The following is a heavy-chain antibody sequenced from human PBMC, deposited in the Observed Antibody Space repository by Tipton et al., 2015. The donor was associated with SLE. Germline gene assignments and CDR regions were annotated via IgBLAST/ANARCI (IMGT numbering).Heavy chain of an antibody. Sequence: TLSLTCAVSGYSISSGYYWGWIRQPPGKGLEWIGSIFHSGSTDYNPSLKSRVTISVDTSKNQFSLKLSSVTAADTAVYYCARENGGERVATITSYYYYYGMDVWGQGTTVTVSS. CDR3: ARENGGERVATITSYYYYYGMDV. D-gene: IGHD5-12*01. CDR1: GYSISSGYY. J-gene: IGHJ6*02. V-gene: IGHV4-38-2*02. CDR2: IFHSGST.